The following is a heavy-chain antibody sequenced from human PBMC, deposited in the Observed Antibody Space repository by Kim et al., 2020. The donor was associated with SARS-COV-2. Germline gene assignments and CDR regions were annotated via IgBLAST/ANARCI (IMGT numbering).Heavy chain of an antibody. J-gene: IGHJ4*01. CDR3: ARRYYDSRGYYYFDS. D-gene: IGHD3-22*01. V-gene: IGHV3-74*01. CDR2: TTGAGSTT. Sequence: GGSLRLSCAASGFTFKTYWMHWVRQAPGKGLVWVSRTTGAGSTTNYADSVKGRFTISKDNAKNTLYLQLNSLIAEDTAIYYCARRYYDSRGYYYFDSWG. CDR1: GFTFKTYW.